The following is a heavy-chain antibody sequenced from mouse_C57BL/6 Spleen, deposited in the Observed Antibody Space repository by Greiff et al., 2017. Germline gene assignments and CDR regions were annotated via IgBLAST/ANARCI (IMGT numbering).Heavy chain of an antibody. Sequence: QVQLQQPGAELVKPGASVKLSCKASGYTFTSYWMQWVKQRPGQGLEWIGEIDPSDSYTNYYQKFKGKATLTVEPSSSTASMQLSSLPSDDSAVYYCARRLGRPSFDYWGQGTTLTVSS. D-gene: IGHD4-1*01. J-gene: IGHJ2*01. CDR2: IDPSDSYT. CDR3: ARRLGRPSFDY. CDR1: GYTFTSYW. V-gene: IGHV1-50*01.